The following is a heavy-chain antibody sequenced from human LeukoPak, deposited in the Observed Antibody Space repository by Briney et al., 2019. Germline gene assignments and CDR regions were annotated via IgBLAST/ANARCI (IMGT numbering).Heavy chain of an antibody. J-gene: IGHJ4*02. V-gene: IGHV1-46*04. CDR2: INPSGDFT. CDR3: TMFSGDQKTPF. Sequence: ASVKVSCKGSGYTFSNHYLHWVRQAPGQGLEWMGAINPSGDFTTYAQRLQGRVTVTRDTSTSTVYMELSGLRSEDTAMYYCTMFSGDQKTPFWGQGTLVTVSS. D-gene: IGHD2-21*01. CDR1: GYTFSNHY.